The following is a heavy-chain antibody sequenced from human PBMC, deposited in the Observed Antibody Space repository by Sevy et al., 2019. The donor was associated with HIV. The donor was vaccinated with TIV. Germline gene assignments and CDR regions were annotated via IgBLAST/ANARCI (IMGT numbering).Heavy chain of an antibody. J-gene: IGHJ4*02. CDR2: ISYDGSNK. Sequence: GGSLRLSCAASGFTFSSYAMHWVRQAPGKGLEWVAVISYDGSNKYYADSVKGRFTISRENSKNTLYLQMNSLRAEDTAVYYCARDERAAAGTGYFDYWGQGTLVTVSS. D-gene: IGHD6-13*01. CDR3: ARDERAAAGTGYFDY. CDR1: GFTFSSYA. V-gene: IGHV3-30-3*01.